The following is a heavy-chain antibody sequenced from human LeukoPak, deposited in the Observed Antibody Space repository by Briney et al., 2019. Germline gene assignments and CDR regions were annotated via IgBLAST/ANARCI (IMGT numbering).Heavy chain of an antibody. V-gene: IGHV4-61*02. J-gene: IGHJ3*02. CDR2: IYTSGST. CDR1: GGSISSGSYY. Sequence: SQTLSLTCTVSGGSISSGSYYWRWLRQPAGKGLEWIGRIYTSGSTNYNPSLKSRVTISVDTSKNQFSLKLSSVTAADTAVYYCARDSYDYNWNYSAFDIWGQGTMVTVSS. CDR3: ARDSYDYNWNYSAFDI. D-gene: IGHD1-7*01.